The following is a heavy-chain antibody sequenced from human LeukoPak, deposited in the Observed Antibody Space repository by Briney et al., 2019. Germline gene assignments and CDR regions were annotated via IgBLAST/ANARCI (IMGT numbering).Heavy chain of an antibody. CDR2: INHNGNVN. CDR1: GFTFSSYW. D-gene: IGHD3-16*01. Sequence: GGSLRLSCAASGFTFSSYWMNWARKAPGKGLEWVASINHNGNVNYYVDSVKGRFTITRDNAKNSLYLQMSNLRAEDTAVYFCARGGGLDVWGQGATVTVSS. CDR3: ARGGGLDV. J-gene: IGHJ6*02. V-gene: IGHV3-7*03.